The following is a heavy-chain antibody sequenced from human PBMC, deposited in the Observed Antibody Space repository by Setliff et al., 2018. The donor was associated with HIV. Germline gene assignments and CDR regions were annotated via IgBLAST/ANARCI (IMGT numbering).Heavy chain of an antibody. CDR3: ATLAAAGESYDY. CDR2: IFHGGNT. Sequence: SETLSLTCTVSGGPIRSPNWWSWVRQPPGKGLEWIGEIFHGGNTNYSPSPESRVTLSVDKSKNQLSLRLSSVTAADTAVYYCATLAAAGESYDYWGQGSLVTVSS. CDR1: GGPIRSPNW. D-gene: IGHD6-13*01. J-gene: IGHJ4*02. V-gene: IGHV4-4*02.